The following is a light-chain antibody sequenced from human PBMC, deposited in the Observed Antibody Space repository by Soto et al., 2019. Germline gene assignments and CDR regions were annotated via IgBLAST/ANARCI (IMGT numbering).Light chain of an antibody. Sequence: EIVLTQSPATLSLSRGQRATLSCRASQSIGNYLAWYQQKPGQAPRLLMYDASTRATGIPARFSGSGSGTDFTLTISSLEPEDFAVYHCQQRRNWITFGGGTKVEIK. V-gene: IGKV3-11*01. CDR1: QSIGNY. CDR2: DAS. J-gene: IGKJ4*01. CDR3: QQRRNWIT.